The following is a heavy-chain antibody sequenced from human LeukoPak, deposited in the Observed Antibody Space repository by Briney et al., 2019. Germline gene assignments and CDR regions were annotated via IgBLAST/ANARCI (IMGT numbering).Heavy chain of an antibody. V-gene: IGHV4-34*01. CDR3: ARRITRAAAIFLGLEGFDP. J-gene: IGHJ5*02. CDR1: GGSFSGYY. Sequence: SETLSLTCAVYGGSFSGYYWSWIRQPPGKGLEWIGEINHSGSTNYNPSLKSRVTISVDTSKNQFSLKLSSVTAADTAVYYCARRITRAAAIFLGLEGFDPWGQGTLVTVSS. D-gene: IGHD2-2*01. CDR2: INHSGST.